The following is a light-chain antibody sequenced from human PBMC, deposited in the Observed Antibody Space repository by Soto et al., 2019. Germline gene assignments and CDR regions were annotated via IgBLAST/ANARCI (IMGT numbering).Light chain of an antibody. CDR3: SSYTTSSTLGV. J-gene: IGLJ3*02. CDR2: EVT. V-gene: IGLV2-14*01. CDR1: SSDVGGYNY. Sequence: QSALTQPASVSESPGQSITISCTGTSSDVGGYNYVSWYQQHPGKAPKLMIYEVTNRPSGVSIRFSGSKSGNTASLTISGLQAEDEADYYCSSYTTSSTLGVFGGGTKLTVL.